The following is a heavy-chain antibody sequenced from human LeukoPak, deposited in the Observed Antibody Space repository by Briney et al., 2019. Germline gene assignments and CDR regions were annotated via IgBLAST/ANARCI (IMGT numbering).Heavy chain of an antibody. J-gene: IGHJ4*02. Sequence: GGSLRLSCAASGFTFDKYAMSWVRQTPGKGLHWVSAIGATGGSTYYTDSVKGRFTISRDNSRNTLYLQMNSLSADDTALYYCAKGEVATTPFDSWGPGTLVTVSS. CDR3: AKGEVATTPFDS. D-gene: IGHD5-12*01. CDR1: GFTFDKYA. V-gene: IGHV3-23*01. CDR2: IGATGGST.